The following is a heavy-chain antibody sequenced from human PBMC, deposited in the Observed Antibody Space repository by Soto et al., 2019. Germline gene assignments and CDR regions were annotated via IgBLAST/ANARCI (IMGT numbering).Heavy chain of an antibody. J-gene: IGHJ6*02. V-gene: IGHV1-18*01. D-gene: IGHD2-15*01. Sequence: QVQLVQSGAEVKKPGASVKVSCKASSFTFTIYGIPWVRQAPGQGLEWMGWINPYNGNTNYAQKFQDRVTMTTDTSTTTGYMELRSLRSDDTAVYYCARVVAAAPVYYGMDVWGQGTTVTVSS. CDR1: SFTFTIYG. CDR3: ARVVAAAPVYYGMDV. CDR2: INPYNGNT.